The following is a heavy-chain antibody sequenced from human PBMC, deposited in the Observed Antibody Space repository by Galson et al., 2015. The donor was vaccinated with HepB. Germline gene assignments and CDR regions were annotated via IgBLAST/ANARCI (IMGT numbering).Heavy chain of an antibody. CDR2: INPSGGST. CDR3: AREEYSGSYSSGYFDY. Sequence: SVKVSCKASGYTFTSYYMHWVRQAPGQGLEWMGIINPSGGSTSYAQKFQGRVTMTRDTSTSTVYMELSSLRSEDTAVYYCAREEYSGSYSSGYFDYWGQGTLVTVSS. J-gene: IGHJ4*02. D-gene: IGHD1-26*01. CDR1: GYTFTSYY. V-gene: IGHV1-46*01.